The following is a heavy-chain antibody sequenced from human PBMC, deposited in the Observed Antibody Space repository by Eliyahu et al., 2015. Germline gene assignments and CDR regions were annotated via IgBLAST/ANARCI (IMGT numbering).Heavy chain of an antibody. J-gene: IGHJ6*03. Sequence: QVQLVQSGAEVKKPGASVKVSCKASGYXFTGYYMHWVRQAPGQGLEWXGWINPNSGGTNYAQKFQGWVTMTRDTSISTAYMELSRLRSDDTAVYYCARDAGIRPAARYYMDVWGKGTTVTVSS. CDR3: ARDAGIRPAARYYMDV. V-gene: IGHV1-2*04. CDR1: GYXFTGYY. D-gene: IGHD2-2*01. CDR2: INPNSGGT.